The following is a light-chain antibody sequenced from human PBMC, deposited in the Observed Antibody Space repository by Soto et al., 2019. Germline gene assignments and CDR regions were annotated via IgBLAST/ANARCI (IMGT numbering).Light chain of an antibody. V-gene: IGLV2-14*01. Sequence: QSALTQPASVSGSPGQSITISCTGTSSDVGAYNYVSWYQQHPGKAPELMIYDVSNRPSGVSNRFSGSKSGNTASLTISGLQAEDEADYYCSSYTSSSTLGYVFGTGTKVTV. CDR3: SSYTSSSTLGYV. J-gene: IGLJ1*01. CDR1: SSDVGAYNY. CDR2: DVS.